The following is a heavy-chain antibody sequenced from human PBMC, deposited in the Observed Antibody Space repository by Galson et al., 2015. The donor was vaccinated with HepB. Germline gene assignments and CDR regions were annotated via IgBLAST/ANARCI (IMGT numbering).Heavy chain of an antibody. V-gene: IGHV5-51*01. D-gene: IGHD5-18*01. CDR2: IYPGDSET. CDR1: GYSFSNYW. CDR3: ARPRSGYSLTGAFDI. J-gene: IGHJ3*02. Sequence: SLRLSCKGSGYSFSNYWIDWVRQMPGKGMEWMGIIYPGDSETRYSPSFQGQVTISADKSTSTAFLQWSSLKASDTAMYYCARPRSGYSLTGAFDIWGQGTMVTVSS.